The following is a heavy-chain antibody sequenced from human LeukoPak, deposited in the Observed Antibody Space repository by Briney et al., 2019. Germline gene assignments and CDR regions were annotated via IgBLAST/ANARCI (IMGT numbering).Heavy chain of an antibody. D-gene: IGHD3-9*01. V-gene: IGHV4-39*01. Sequence: SETLSLTCTVSGGSIRSSYYYWGWIRQPPGKGLEWIGSIYDSGSTYYNPSLKSRVTISVDTSKNQFSLKLSSVTAADTAVYYCARPTTDWFVDYWGQGTLVTVSS. CDR2: IYDSGST. CDR3: ARPTTDWFVDY. J-gene: IGHJ4*02. CDR1: GGSIRSSYYY.